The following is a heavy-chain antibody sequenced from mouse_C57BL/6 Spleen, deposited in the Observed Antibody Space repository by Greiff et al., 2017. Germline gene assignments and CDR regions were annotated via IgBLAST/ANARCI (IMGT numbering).Heavy chain of an antibody. Sequence: EVKLVESGEGLVKPGGSLKLSCAASGFTFSSYAMSWVRQTPEKRLEWVAYISSGGDYIYYADTVKGRFTISRDNARNTLYLQMSSLKSEDTAMYYCTREGDYGSFAYWGQGTLVTVSA. V-gene: IGHV5-9-1*02. D-gene: IGHD1-1*01. CDR3: TREGDYGSFAY. J-gene: IGHJ3*01. CDR2: ISSGGDYI. CDR1: GFTFSSYA.